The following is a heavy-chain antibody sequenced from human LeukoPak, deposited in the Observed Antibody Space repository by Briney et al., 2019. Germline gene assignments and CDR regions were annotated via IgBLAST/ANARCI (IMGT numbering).Heavy chain of an antibody. Sequence: SETLSLTCTVSGGSISSSSYYWGWIRQPPGKGLEWIGSIYYSGSTYYNPSLKSRVTISVDTSKNQFSLKLSSVTAADTAVYYCARATYGDYSIDYWGQGTLVTVSS. D-gene: IGHD4-17*01. CDR1: GGSISSSSYY. CDR2: IYYSGST. CDR3: ARATYGDYSIDY. V-gene: IGHV4-39*07. J-gene: IGHJ4*02.